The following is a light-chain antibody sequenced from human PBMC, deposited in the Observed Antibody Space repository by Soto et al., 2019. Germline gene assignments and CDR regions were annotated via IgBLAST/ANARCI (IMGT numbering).Light chain of an antibody. CDR1: QSVSNN. CDR3: QQYNNWPRAT. V-gene: IGKV3-15*01. J-gene: IGKJ4*01. Sequence: EIVMTQSPAILSVSPGDRATLSCRAGQSVSNNLAWYQQKPGQTPRLVIYGASNRATGVPARFSGSGSGTDFTLTISSLQSEDFAVYYCQQYNNWPRATFGGGTKVEIK. CDR2: GAS.